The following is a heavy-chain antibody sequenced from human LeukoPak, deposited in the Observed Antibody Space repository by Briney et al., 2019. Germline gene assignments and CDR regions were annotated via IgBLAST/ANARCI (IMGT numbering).Heavy chain of an antibody. CDR1: GFTFSSYS. CDR3: GKDISAGGMDV. J-gene: IGHJ6*02. CDR2: IGWNSART. V-gene: IGHV3-9*01. Sequence: PGGALRLSCAASGFTFSSYSMNWVRQAPGKGLEWVSGIGWNSARTGYADSVRGRFTISRDNAKNSLYLQMNSLRAEDTALYYCGKDISAGGMDVWGQGTTVTVSS. D-gene: IGHD3-10*01.